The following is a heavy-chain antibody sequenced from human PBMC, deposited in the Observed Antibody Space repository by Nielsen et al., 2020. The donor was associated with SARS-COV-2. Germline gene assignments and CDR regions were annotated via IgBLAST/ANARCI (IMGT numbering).Heavy chain of an antibody. J-gene: IGHJ4*02. CDR2: IKHDGSEQ. D-gene: IGHD5-12*01. CDR1: GGSISSGTYY. Sequence: GGSLRLSCTVSGGSISSGTYYWSWVRQAPGKGLEWLANIKHDGSEQYYVDSVKGRFTMSRDNAKNLLYLQMNSLRDDDTAVYYCARDSYIVPTNYYFDYWGQGALVTVSS. V-gene: IGHV3-7*01. CDR3: ARDSYIVPTNYYFDY.